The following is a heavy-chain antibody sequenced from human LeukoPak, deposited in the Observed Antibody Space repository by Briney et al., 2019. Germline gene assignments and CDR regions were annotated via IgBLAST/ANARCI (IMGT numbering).Heavy chain of an antibody. V-gene: IGHV3-66*01. CDR2: IYSGGST. J-gene: IGHJ4*02. Sequence: GGSLRLSCAASGCTVNSNYMSWVRQAPGKGLEWVSVIYSGGSTYYADDVKGRFTISRDNSKNTLYLQMNSLRAEDTAVYYCARDQRYYVSSGYYYYFDYWGQGTLVTVSS. CDR1: GCTVNSNY. CDR3: ARDQRYYVSSGYYYYFDY. D-gene: IGHD3-22*01.